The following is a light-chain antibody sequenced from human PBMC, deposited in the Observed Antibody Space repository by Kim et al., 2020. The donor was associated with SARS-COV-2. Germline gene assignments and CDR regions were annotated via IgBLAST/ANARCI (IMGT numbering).Light chain of an antibody. V-gene: IGLV1-40*01. CDR3: QSYDTRMSGVV. CDR2: GNT. Sequence: TVTMACTGNTSNIGEHPDVPWYQQFPATPPNLVIYGNTTRPAGVPARFSGSTAGTSASLAITGLQAEDDADYYCQSYDTRMSGVVFGGGTQLTVL. J-gene: IGLJ2*01. CDR1: TSNIGEHPD.